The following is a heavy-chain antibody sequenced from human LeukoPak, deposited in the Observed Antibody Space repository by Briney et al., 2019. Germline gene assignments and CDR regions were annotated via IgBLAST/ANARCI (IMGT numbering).Heavy chain of an antibody. CDR2: ISYDGSNK. Sequence: PGGSLRLSCAASGFTFSSYGMHWVRQAPGKGLEWVAVISYDGSNKYYADSVKGQFTISRDNSKNTLYLQMNSLRAEDTAVYYCAKPIAAAGIRPLYYYYYYYMDVWGKGTTVTVSS. CDR3: AKPIAAAGIRPLYYYYYYYMDV. J-gene: IGHJ6*03. D-gene: IGHD6-13*01. CDR1: GFTFSSYG. V-gene: IGHV3-33*08.